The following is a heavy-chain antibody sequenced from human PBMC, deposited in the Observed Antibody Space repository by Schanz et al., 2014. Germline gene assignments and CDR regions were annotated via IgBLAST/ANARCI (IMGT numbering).Heavy chain of an antibody. CDR2: MSYDGSIK. J-gene: IGHJ5*02. CDR1: GFIFSSYG. V-gene: IGHV3-30*03. Sequence: QVQLVESGGGVVQPGRSLRLSCAASGFIFSSYGLHWVRQAPGKGLEWVAAMSYDGSIKYYGDSVKGRFTISRDNAKNSLYLQMNSLRAEDTAVYYCARDLEGYDGGGGGFDPWGQGTLVTVSS. CDR3: ARDLEGYDGGGGGFDP. D-gene: IGHD2-21*01.